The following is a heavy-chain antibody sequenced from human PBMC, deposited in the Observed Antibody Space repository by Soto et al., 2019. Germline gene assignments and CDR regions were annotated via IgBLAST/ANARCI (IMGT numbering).Heavy chain of an antibody. V-gene: IGHV1-8*01. Sequence: ASVKVSCKASGYTFTSYDINWVRQATGQGLEWMGWMNPNSGNTGYAQKFQGRVTITRNTSISTAYMELSSLRSEDTAVYYCARGKSNRCSGGSCYYFDYWGQGTLVTVSS. D-gene: IGHD2-15*01. CDR3: ARGKSNRCSGGSCYYFDY. CDR1: GYTFTSYD. J-gene: IGHJ4*02. CDR2: MNPNSGNT.